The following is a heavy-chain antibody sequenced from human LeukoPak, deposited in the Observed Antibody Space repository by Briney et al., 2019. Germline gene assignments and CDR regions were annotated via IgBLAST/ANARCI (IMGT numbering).Heavy chain of an antibody. Sequence: PGGSLRLSCAASGFTFRTSAMSWVRQAPGKGLEWVSSISSSSSYIYYADSVKGRFTISRDNAKNSLYLQMNSLRAEDTAVYYCARTPTGDYAFDYWGQGTLVTVSS. V-gene: IGHV3-21*01. CDR1: GFTFRTSA. J-gene: IGHJ4*02. D-gene: IGHD4-17*01. CDR2: ISSSSSYI. CDR3: ARTPTGDYAFDY.